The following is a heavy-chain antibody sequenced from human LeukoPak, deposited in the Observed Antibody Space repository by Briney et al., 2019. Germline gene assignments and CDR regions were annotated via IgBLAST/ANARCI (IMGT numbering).Heavy chain of an antibody. CDR2: IVVGSGNT. Sequence: GASVKVSCKASGFTFTSSAMQWVRQARGQRLEWIGWIVVGSGNTNYAQKFQERVTITRDMSTSTAYMELSSLRSEDTAVYYCATLRRKIAAPDYWGQGTLVTVSS. CDR3: ATLRRKIAAPDY. J-gene: IGHJ4*02. D-gene: IGHD2-15*01. V-gene: IGHV1-58*02. CDR1: GFTFTSSA.